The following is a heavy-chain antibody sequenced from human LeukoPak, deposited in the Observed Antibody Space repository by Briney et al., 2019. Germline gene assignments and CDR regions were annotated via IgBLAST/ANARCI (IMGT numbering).Heavy chain of an antibody. V-gene: IGHV3-33*01. D-gene: IGHD2-2*01. J-gene: IGHJ6*02. CDR3: ARAYCSSTSCYAFNYYYYGMDV. Sequence: HPGGSLRLSCAASGFTFSSYGMHWVRQAPGKGLEWVAVVWYDGSNKYYADSVKGRFTISRDNSKNTLYLQMNSLRAEDTAVYYCARAYCSSTSCYAFNYYYYGMDVWGQGTTVTVSS. CDR1: GFTFSSYG. CDR2: VWYDGSNK.